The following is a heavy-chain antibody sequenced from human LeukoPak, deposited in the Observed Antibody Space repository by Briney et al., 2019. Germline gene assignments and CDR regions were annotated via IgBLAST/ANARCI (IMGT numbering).Heavy chain of an antibody. CDR3: ARGDSSSWLYYFDY. D-gene: IGHD6-13*01. J-gene: IGHJ4*02. Sequence: GASVKVSCKASGGTFSSYAISWVRQAPGQGLEWMGGIIPIFGTANYAQKFQGRVTITADESTSTAYMELSSLRSEDTAVHYCARGDSSSWLYYFDYWGQGALVTVSS. CDR1: GGTFSSYA. CDR2: IIPIFGTA. V-gene: IGHV1-69*13.